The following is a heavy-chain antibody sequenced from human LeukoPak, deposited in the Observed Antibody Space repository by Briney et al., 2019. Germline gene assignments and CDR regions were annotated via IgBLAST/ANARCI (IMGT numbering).Heavy chain of an antibody. V-gene: IGHV3-48*03. CDR1: GFNFSPYP. CDR3: ARGQYCSSTSCYPYWFDP. Sequence: GGSLRLSCAASGFNFSPYPMNWVRQAPGKGLEWVPHISSDGNTEYYLDSVRGRFTMSRDNAKSLLFLQMNSLRAEDTAVYYCARGQYCSSTSCYPYWFDPWGQGTLVTVSS. D-gene: IGHD2-2*01. J-gene: IGHJ5*02. CDR2: ISSDGNTE.